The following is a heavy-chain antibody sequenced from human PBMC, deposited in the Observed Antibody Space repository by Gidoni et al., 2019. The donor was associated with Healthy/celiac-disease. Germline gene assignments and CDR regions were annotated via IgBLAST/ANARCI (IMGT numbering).Heavy chain of an antibody. CDR3: ARDRATGGIAAVIDY. V-gene: IGHV3-21*01. Sequence: EVQLVESGGGLVKPGGSLSLSCAASGFPFSSYSMNWVRQAPGKGLEWVSSISSSSSYIYYADSVKGRFTISRDNAKNSLYLQMNSLRAEDTAVYYCARDRATGGIAAVIDYWGQGTLVTVSS. CDR1: GFPFSSYS. J-gene: IGHJ4*02. D-gene: IGHD6-13*01. CDR2: ISSSSSYI.